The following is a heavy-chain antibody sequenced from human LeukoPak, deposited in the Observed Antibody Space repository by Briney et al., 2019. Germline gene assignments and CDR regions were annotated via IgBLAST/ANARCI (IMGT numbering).Heavy chain of an antibody. V-gene: IGHV3-30-3*01. Sequence: QPGRSLRLSCAASGFTFSSYAMHWVRQAPGKGLEWVAVISYDGSNKYYVDSVKGRFTISRDNSKNTLYLQMNSLRAEDTAVYYCAREGEGGYVFDYWGQGTLVTVSS. D-gene: IGHD5-12*01. J-gene: IGHJ4*02. CDR3: AREGEGGYVFDY. CDR1: GFTFSSYA. CDR2: ISYDGSNK.